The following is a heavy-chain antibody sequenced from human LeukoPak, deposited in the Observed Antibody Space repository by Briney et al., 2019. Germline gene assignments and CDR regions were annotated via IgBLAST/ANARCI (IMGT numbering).Heavy chain of an antibody. CDR2: ISSSSTI. CDR3: ARDPEMDYYDSSGYYYFDY. CDR1: GFTFSSYS. D-gene: IGHD3-22*01. Sequence: GGSLRLSCAASGFTFSSYSMNWVRQAPGKGLEWVSYISSSSTIYYADSVKGRFTISRDNAKNSLYLQMNSLRAEDTAVYYCARDPEMDYYDSSGYYYFDYWGQGTLVTVSS. J-gene: IGHJ4*02. V-gene: IGHV3-48*04.